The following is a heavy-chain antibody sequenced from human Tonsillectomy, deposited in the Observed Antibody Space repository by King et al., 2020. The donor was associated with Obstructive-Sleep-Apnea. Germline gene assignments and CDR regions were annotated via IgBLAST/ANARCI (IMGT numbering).Heavy chain of an antibody. CDR2: IYYSGST. Sequence: VQLQESGPGLVKPSQTLSLTCTVSGGSISSGGNYWSWIRQHPGKGLEWIGYIYYSGSTYYNPSLESRVTISVDTSKNQFSLKLSSVTAADTAVYYCAGRGTVPVRGVFDWFDPWGQGTLVTVSS. CDR3: AGRGTVPVRGVFDWFDP. CDR1: GGSISSGGNY. J-gene: IGHJ5*02. D-gene: IGHD3-10*01. V-gene: IGHV4-31*03.